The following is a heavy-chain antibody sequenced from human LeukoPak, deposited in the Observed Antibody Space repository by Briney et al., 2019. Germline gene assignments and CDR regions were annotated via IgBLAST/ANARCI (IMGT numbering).Heavy chain of an antibody. D-gene: IGHD1-26*01. CDR2: IYHSGST. Sequence: SETLSLTCTVSGYSISSGYYWGWIRQPPGKGLEWIGSIYHSGSTYYNPSLKSRVTISVDTSKNQFSLKLSSVTAADTAVYYCARDSFVGATEDYWGQGTLVTVSS. CDR3: ARDSFVGATEDY. CDR1: GYSISSGYY. V-gene: IGHV4-38-2*02. J-gene: IGHJ4*02.